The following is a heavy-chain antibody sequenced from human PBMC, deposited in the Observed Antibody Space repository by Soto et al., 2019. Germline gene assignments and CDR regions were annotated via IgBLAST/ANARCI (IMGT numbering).Heavy chain of an antibody. CDR2: IDWDDDK. CDR1: GFSLITSGMC. Sequence: SGPTLANPTRTLPLTCTFSGFSLITSGMCVSWMRQPQGRALEWLALIDWDDDKYYSTSLKTRLTISKDTSKNQVVLTMTNMDPVDTATYYCARMGSGIAARPTHYYGMDVWGQGTTVTVSS. CDR3: ARMGSGIAARPTHYYGMDV. D-gene: IGHD6-6*01. V-gene: IGHV2-70*01. J-gene: IGHJ6*02.